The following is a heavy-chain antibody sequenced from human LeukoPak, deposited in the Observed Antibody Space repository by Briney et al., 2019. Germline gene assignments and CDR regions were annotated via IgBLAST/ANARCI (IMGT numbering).Heavy chain of an antibody. CDR3: ARAYYDFWSGYSN. CDR1: GVSFSGYY. V-gene: IGHV4-34*01. J-gene: IGHJ4*02. CDR2: INHSGST. D-gene: IGHD3-3*01. Sequence: PSETLSLTCAVYGVSFSGYYWSWIRQPPGKGLEWIGEINHSGSTNYNPSLKSRVTISVDTSKNQFSLKLSSVTAADTAVYYCARAYYDFWSGYSNWGQGTLVTVSS.